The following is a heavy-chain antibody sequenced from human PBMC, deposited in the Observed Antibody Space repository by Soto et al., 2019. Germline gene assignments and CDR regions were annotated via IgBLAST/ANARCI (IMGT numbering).Heavy chain of an antibody. J-gene: IGHJ5*02. CDR2: INANYGST. CDR1: GYTFTTYY. Sequence: ASVKVSCKASGYTFTTYYIHWVRQAPGQGLEWMGIINANYGSTTYAQKFQGRVSMTRDTSTSTVYMELSSLRSEDTAVYYCARDRYWNNDWFDPWGQGTLVTVSS. D-gene: IGHD1-1*01. V-gene: IGHV1-46*01. CDR3: ARDRYWNNDWFDP.